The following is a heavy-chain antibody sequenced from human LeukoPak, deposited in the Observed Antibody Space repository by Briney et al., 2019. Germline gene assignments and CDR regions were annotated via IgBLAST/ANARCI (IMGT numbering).Heavy chain of an antibody. V-gene: IGHV4-59*01. J-gene: IGHJ4*02. CDR2: IYYSGST. CDR1: GGSISSYY. CDR3: ARAGAGHSSSWYRGGTFDY. D-gene: IGHD6-13*01. Sequence: SETLSLTCTVSGGSISSYYWSWIRQPPGKGLEWIGYIYYSGSTNYNPSLKSRLTISVDTSKNQFSLKLSSVTAADTAVYYCARAGAGHSSSWYRGGTFDYWGQGTLVTVSS.